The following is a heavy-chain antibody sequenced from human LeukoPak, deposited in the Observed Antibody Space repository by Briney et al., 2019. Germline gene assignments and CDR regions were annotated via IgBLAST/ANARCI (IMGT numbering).Heavy chain of an antibody. CDR3: ASPYCSGGTCYAHDAFDI. CDR2: INPNSGGT. CDR1: GYTFTGYY. D-gene: IGHD2-15*01. Sequence: GASVKVSCKASGYTFTGYYMHWVRQAPGQGLEWMGRINPNSGGTNYAQKFQGRVTMTRDTSISTAYMELSRLRSDDTAVYYCASPYCSGGTCYAHDAFDIWGQGTMVTVSS. V-gene: IGHV1-2*06. J-gene: IGHJ3*02.